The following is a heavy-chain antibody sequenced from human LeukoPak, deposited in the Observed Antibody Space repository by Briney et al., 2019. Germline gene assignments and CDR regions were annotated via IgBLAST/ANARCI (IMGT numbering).Heavy chain of an antibody. CDR1: GYTFTGYY. D-gene: IGHD2-15*01. V-gene: IGHV1-24*01. J-gene: IGHJ4*02. Sequence: ASVKVSWKASGYTFTGYYMHWVRQAPGKGLEWMACFDPEDGETIYAQNFQGRVTMTEDTSTDTAYMELSSLKSEDTAVYYCATDLPLGVVAATPRTGYWGQGTLVTVSS. CDR3: ATDLPLGVVAATPRTGY. CDR2: FDPEDGET.